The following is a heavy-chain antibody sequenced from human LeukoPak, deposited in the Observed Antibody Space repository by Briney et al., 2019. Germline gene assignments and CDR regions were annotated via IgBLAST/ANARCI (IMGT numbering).Heavy chain of an antibody. CDR1: GYTFTGYY. D-gene: IGHD3-22*01. V-gene: IGHV1-18*04. CDR2: ISAYNGNT. Sequence: ASVKVSCKASGYTFTGYYMHWVRQAPGQGLEWMGWISAYNGNTNYAQKLQGRVTMTTDTSTSTAYMELRSLRSDDTAVYYCAVGAYYYDSSGSSPHSFDYWGQGTLVTVSS. CDR3: AVGAYYYDSSGSSPHSFDY. J-gene: IGHJ4*02.